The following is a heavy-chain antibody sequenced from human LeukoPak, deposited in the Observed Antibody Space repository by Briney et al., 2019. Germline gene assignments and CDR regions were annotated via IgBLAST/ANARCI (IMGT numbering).Heavy chain of an antibody. CDR1: GGTFSSYA. J-gene: IGHJ4*02. CDR3: ARVGSRDYSNYGELDY. V-gene: IGHV1-69*04. CDR2: IIPILGIA. D-gene: IGHD4-11*01. Sequence: ASVKVSCKASGGTFSSYAISWVRQAPGQGLEWMGRIIPILGIANYAQKFQGRVTITADKSTSTAYMELSSLRSEDTAVYYCARVGSRDYSNYGELDYWGQGTLVTVSS.